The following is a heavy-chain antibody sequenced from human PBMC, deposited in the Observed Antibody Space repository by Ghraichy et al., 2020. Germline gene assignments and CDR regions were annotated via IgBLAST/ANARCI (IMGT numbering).Heavy chain of an antibody. CDR1: GFTVGRNH. D-gene: IGHD5/OR15-5a*01. Sequence: GGSLRLSCVVSGFTVGRNHMSWIRRAPGKGLEWVSVIYSDLRTSYGNSVKGRFTISTDTSKNILYLQMNDLRADDTAVYYCAKVTSGVSGTILDYWGQGTLVTVSS. J-gene: IGHJ4*02. CDR3: AKVTSGVSGTILDY. CDR2: IYSDLRT. V-gene: IGHV3-53*01.